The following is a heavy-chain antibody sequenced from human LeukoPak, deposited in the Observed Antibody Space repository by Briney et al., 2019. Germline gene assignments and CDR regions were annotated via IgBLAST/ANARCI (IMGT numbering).Heavy chain of an antibody. D-gene: IGHD5-18*01. V-gene: IGHV3-23*01. J-gene: IGHJ6*03. CDR1: GFTFSSYA. CDR3: AKDSGVPSSWIQLLGYYMDV. Sequence: PGGSLRLSCAASGFTFSSYAMSWVRQAPGKGLEWVSAISGSGGSTYYADSGKGRFTISRDNSKNTLYLQMNSLRAEDTAVYYCAKDSGVPSSWIQLLGYYMDVWGKGTTVTVSS. CDR2: ISGSGGST.